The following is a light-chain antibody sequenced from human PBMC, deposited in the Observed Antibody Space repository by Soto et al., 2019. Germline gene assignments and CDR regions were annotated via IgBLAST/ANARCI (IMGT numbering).Light chain of an antibody. J-gene: IGKJ1*01. CDR1: QSVDRN. CDR3: QQRTHWPPT. CDR2: DAL. Sequence: EIVLTQAPGTMSLSPGVRATLSCRASQSVDRNLAWYQQKPGQAPRLLIYDALNRATGIPARFSGSGSGTVFTLTISRLEPEDLAVDFCQQRTHWPPTFGQGTKVEIK. V-gene: IGKV3-11*01.